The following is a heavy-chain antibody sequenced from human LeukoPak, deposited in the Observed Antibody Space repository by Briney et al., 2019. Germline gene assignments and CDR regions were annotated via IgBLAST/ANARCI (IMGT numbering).Heavy chain of an antibody. CDR2: IKQDGSEK. CDR1: GMSFSDFRDAW. D-gene: IGHD3-10*02. CDR3: AELGITMIGGV. Sequence: GGSLRLSCAGTGMSFSDFRDAWMSWVRQAPGKGLEWVANIKQDGSEKYYVDSVKGRFTISRDNAKNSLYLQMNSLRAEDTAVYYCAELGITMIGGVWGKGTTVTISS. J-gene: IGHJ6*04. V-gene: IGHV3-7*01.